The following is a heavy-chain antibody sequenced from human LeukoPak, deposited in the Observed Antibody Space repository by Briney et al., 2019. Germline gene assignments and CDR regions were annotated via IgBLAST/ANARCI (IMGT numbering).Heavy chain of an antibody. J-gene: IGHJ4*02. Sequence: GGSLRLSCAASGFTFSSYWMNWVRQIPGKGLEWVSTICGDCGNTHYADSVKGRFTISRDNSKNTMWLQMSSLRVEDSAIYYCARDVGVVMYDYWGQGILVTVSS. CDR2: ICGDCGNT. CDR1: GFTFSSYW. D-gene: IGHD3-3*01. V-gene: IGHV3-23*01. CDR3: ARDVGVVMYDY.